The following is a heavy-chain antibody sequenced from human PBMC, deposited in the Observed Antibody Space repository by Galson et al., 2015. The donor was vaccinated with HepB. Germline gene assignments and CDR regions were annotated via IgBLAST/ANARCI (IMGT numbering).Heavy chain of an antibody. CDR2: IWYDGSNE. D-gene: IGHD1-26*01. V-gene: IGHV3-33*01. CDR1: GFTFSYYG. J-gene: IGHJ4*02. CDR3: ARLAVEWEPWGYSDY. Sequence: SLRLSCAASGFTFSYYGMHWVRQAPGKGLEWVAVIWYDGSNEYYADSVKGRFTISRDNSKNTLYLQMNSLRAEDTAVYYCARLAVEWEPWGYSDYWGQGTLVTVSS.